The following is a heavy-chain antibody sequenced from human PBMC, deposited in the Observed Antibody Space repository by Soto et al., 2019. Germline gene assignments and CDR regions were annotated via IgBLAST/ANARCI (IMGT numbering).Heavy chain of an antibody. CDR1: GGSINSYY. Sequence: SETLSLTCTVSGGSINSYYWSWIRQPPGEGLEWIGYIYYDGSTYYNPSLKSRVTMSVDTSKNHFSMRLTSVTAADTAVYYCARRTRLYDFLDPWGRGTLVTVSS. D-gene: IGHD3-3*01. J-gene: IGHJ5*02. V-gene: IGHV4-59*04. CDR2: IYYDGST. CDR3: ARRTRLYDFLDP.